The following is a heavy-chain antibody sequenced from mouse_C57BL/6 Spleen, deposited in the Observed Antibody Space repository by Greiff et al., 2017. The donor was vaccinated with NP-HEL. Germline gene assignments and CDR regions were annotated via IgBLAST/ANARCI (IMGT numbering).Heavy chain of an antibody. Sequence: VQGVESGAELVRPGASVKLSCKASGYTFTDYYINWVKQRPGQGLEWIARIYPGSGNTYYNEKFKGKATLTAEKSSSTAYMQLSSLTSEYSAVYFCARNYGYAMDYWGQGTSVTVSS. CDR1: GYTFTDYY. CDR2: IYPGSGNT. CDR3: ARNYGYAMDY. V-gene: IGHV1-76*01. J-gene: IGHJ4*01. D-gene: IGHD2-4*01.